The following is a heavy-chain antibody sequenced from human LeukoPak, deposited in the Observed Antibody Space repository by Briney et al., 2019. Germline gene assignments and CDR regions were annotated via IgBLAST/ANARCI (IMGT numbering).Heavy chain of an antibody. J-gene: IGHJ4*02. CDR2: IYTSGST. V-gene: IGHV4-61*02. D-gene: IGHD3-10*01. Sequence: KASETLSLTCTVSGGSISSGSYYWSWIRQPAGKGLEWIGRIYTSGSTNYNPSLKSRVTISVDTSKNQFSLKLSSVTAADTAVYYCARVRVGWFGELLLTEEYYFDYWGQGTLVTVSS. CDR1: GGSISSGSYY. CDR3: ARVRVGWFGELLLTEEYYFDY.